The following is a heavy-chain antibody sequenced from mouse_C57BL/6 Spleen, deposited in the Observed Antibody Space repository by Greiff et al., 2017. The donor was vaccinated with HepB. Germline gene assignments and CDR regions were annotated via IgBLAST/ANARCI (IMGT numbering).Heavy chain of an antibody. CDR1: GFTFSSYA. Sequence: EVKLMESGGGLVKPGGSLKLSCAASGFTFSSYAMSWVRQTPEKRLEWVATISDGGSYTYYPDNVKGRFTISRDNAKNNLYLQMSHLKSEDTAMYYCARGVDSSDYYAMDYWGQGTSVTVSS. CDR3: ARGVDSSDYYAMDY. CDR2: ISDGGSYT. D-gene: IGHD3-2*02. J-gene: IGHJ4*01. V-gene: IGHV5-4*03.